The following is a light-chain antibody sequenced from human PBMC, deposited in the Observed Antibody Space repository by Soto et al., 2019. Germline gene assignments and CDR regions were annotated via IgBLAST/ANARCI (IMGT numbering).Light chain of an antibody. CDR3: QQTYSNPRT. CDR2: AAS. J-gene: IGKJ1*01. V-gene: IGKV1-39*01. Sequence: DIQMTQSPSSLSASVGDRVTITCRASQSIRTYLNWYQQKPGKAPKFLIYAASTLQSGVPSRFSGSGSGTDFTLTISSLQPEDFATYYCQQTYSNPRTCGQGPKVDI. CDR1: QSIRTY.